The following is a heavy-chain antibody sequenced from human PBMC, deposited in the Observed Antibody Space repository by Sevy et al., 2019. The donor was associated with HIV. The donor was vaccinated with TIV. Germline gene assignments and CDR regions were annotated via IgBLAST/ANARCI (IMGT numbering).Heavy chain of an antibody. Sequence: ASVKVSCKASGYTFTSYGISWVRQAPGQGLEWMGWISAYNGNTNYAQKLQGRVTMTTDTSTSTAYMELRSLRSDDTAVYYCARERGEYSGSAGGDYWGQGTLVTVSS. J-gene: IGHJ4*02. CDR1: GYTFTSYG. CDR3: ARERGEYSGSAGGDY. CDR2: ISAYNGNT. D-gene: IGHD5-12*01. V-gene: IGHV1-18*01.